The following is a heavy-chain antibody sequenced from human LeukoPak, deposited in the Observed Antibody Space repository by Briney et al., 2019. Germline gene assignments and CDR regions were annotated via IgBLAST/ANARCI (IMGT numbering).Heavy chain of an antibody. V-gene: IGHV1-2*02. CDR1: GYTFTGYY. CDR3: ARVEMATTTANDY. Sequence: ASVKVSCKASGYTFTGYYMHWVRQAPGQGLEWMGWINPNNSGTDYAQKFQGRVTMTRDTSISTAYMELSSLRSDDTAVYYCARVEMATTTANDYWGQETLVTVSS. J-gene: IGHJ4*02. CDR2: INPNNSGT. D-gene: IGHD5-24*01.